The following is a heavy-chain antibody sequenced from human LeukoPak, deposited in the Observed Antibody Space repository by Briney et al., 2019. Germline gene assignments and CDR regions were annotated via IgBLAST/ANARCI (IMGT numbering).Heavy chain of an antibody. J-gene: IGHJ4*02. D-gene: IGHD1-1*01. CDR3: AKDKNWNVCDY. Sequence: GGSLRLSCAVSGFTFSSYWMVWFCQAPGKGLESVAHINQDGSVKNYVDSVKGRFTISRDSANNFLYLQMNSLRAEDTAVYYCAKDKNWNVCDYWGRGTLVTVSS. CDR1: GFTFSSYW. V-gene: IGHV3-7*01. CDR2: INQDGSVK.